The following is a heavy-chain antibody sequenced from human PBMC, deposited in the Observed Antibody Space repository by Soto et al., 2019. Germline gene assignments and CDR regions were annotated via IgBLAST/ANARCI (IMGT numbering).Heavy chain of an antibody. Sequence: PVGCLRLAGAAAVFTFRAYSVHWFRQAPGQGLVWLAVISSAGGNQFYPDSVKGRFTISRDNSKNTLYLKTDSLRAEHTAVYYCARDMSSSLQNYFDPWGHGT. CDR1: VFTFRAYS. D-gene: IGHD6-13*01. J-gene: IGHJ5*02. CDR3: ARDMSSSLQNYFDP. V-gene: IGHV3-30*04. CDR2: ISSAGGNQ.